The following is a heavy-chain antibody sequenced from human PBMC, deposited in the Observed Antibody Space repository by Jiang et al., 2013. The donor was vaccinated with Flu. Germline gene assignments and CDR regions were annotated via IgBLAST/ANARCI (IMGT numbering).Heavy chain of an antibody. J-gene: IGHJ4*02. D-gene: IGHD3-10*01. CDR3: ARRPGEDYGSGSYRVAFDY. CDR1: GYSFTSYW. V-gene: IGHV5-51*01. CDR2: IYPGDSDT. Sequence: CKGSGYSFTSYWIGWVRQMPGKGLEWMGIIYPGDSDTRYSPSFQGQVTISADKSISTAYLQWSSLKASDTAMYYCARRPGEDYGSGSYRVAFDYWGQGTLVTVSS.